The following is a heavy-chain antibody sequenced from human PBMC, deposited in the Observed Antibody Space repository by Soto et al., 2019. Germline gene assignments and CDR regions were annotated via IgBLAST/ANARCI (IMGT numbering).Heavy chain of an antibody. CDR1: GYTFTGYA. D-gene: IGHD2-2*01. V-gene: IGHV1-3*01. CDR3: ARPLDCSSTSCYAGAFDI. Sequence: ASVKVSCKASGYTFTGYAMHWVRQAPGQRLEWMGWINAGNGNTKYSQKFQGRVTITRDTSASTAYMELSSLRSEDTAVYYCARPLDCSSTSCYAGAFDIWGQGAMVTVSS. CDR2: INAGNGNT. J-gene: IGHJ3*02.